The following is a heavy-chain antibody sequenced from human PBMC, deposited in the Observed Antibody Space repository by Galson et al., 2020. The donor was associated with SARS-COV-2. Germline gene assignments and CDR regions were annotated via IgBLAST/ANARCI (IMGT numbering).Heavy chain of an antibody. J-gene: IGHJ4*02. CDR3: ARGTNGDYFYYFDY. CDR1: GGTFSSYA. Sequence: SVKVSCKASGGTFSSYAISWVRQAPGQGLEWMGGIIPIFGTANYAQKFQGRVTITADESTSTAYMELISLRSEDTAVYYCARGTNGDYFYYFDYWGQGTLVTVSS. D-gene: IGHD4-17*01. V-gene: IGHV1-69*13. CDR2: IIPIFGTA.